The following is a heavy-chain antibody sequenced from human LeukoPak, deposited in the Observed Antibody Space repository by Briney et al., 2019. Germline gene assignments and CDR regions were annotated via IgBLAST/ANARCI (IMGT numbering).Heavy chain of an antibody. J-gene: IGHJ4*02. V-gene: IGHV3-48*03. CDR3: ARVGRDSQHLDY. CDR1: GFTFSTYE. Sequence: GGSLRLSCAASGFTFSTYEMNWVRQAPGKGLEWVSYITGSGDIIYYADSVKGRLTFSRDNAKNSLYLQMNSLRAEDTAVYYCARVGRDSQHLDYWGPGTLVPVSS. CDR2: ITGSGDII. D-gene: IGHD2-15*01.